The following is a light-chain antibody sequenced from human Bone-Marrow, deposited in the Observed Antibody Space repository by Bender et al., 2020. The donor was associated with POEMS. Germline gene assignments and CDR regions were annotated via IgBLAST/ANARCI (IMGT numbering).Light chain of an antibody. CDR2: DVT. CDR3: AVWDDSLNGWV. V-gene: IGLV2-14*03. CDR1: TRDIEAHNY. J-gene: IGLJ3*02. Sequence: QSALTQPASVSGSPGQSITISCTGPTRDIEAHNYVSWYQHFPGRAPILLIHDVTDRPSGISDRFSGSRSGTSASLAISGLQSEDEADYYCAVWDDSLNGWVFGGGTKLTVL.